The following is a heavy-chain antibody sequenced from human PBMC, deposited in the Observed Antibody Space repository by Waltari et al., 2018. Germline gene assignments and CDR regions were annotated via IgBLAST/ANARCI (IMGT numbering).Heavy chain of an antibody. CDR3: ARLGIAVADY. V-gene: IGHV3-7*01. Sequence: EVQLVESGGGLVQPGGSMRLSCAASGFTFSSYSMSWVRQAPGKGLEWVANIKQDGSEKYYVDSVKGRFTISRDNAKNSLYLQMNSLRAEDTAVYYCARLGIAVADYWGQGTLVTVSS. J-gene: IGHJ4*02. CDR2: IKQDGSEK. D-gene: IGHD6-19*01. CDR1: GFTFSSYS.